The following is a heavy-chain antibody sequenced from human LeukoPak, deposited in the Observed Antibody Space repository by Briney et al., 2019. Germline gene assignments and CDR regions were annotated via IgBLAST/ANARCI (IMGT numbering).Heavy chain of an antibody. CDR3: ARVAVGYRDTPNIDY. CDR2: IYYSGST. V-gene: IGHV4-59*01. D-gene: IGHD5-18*01. J-gene: IGHJ4*02. CDR1: GGSISSYY. Sequence: PSETLSLTCTVSGGSISSYYWSWIRQPPGKGLEWIGYIYYSGSTNYNPSLKSRVTISVDTSKNQFSLKLSSVTAADTAVYYCARVAVGYRDTPNIDYWGQGTLVTASS.